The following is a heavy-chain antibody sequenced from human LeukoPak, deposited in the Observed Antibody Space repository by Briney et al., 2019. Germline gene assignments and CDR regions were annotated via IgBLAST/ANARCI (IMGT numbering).Heavy chain of an antibody. D-gene: IGHD3-22*01. V-gene: IGHV3-53*01. CDR2: IYSGGST. J-gene: IGHJ4*02. CDR1: GFTVSSNY. CDR3: ARDYYDSSGYYYFDY. Sequence: GGSLRLSCAASGFTVSSNYMSWVRQAPGKGLEWVSVIYSGGSTYYADSVKGRFTISRDNSKNTLYLQMNSLRAEDTAVYYCARDYYDSSGYYYFDYWGQGTLVTVSS.